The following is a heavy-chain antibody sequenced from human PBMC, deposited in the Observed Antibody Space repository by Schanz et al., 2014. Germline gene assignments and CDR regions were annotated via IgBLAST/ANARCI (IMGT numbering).Heavy chain of an antibody. D-gene: IGHD2-2*01. CDR1: GFTFSSYA. CDR2: MIGSGSSV. J-gene: IGHJ3*02. Sequence: EVQLLESGGGLVQPGGSLRLSCAASGFTFSSYAMSWVRQAPGKGLEWVSRMIGSGSSVFYADSVKGRFTISRDNLKNTVYLQMNSLRAGDTAVYYCARGTMPGTFDIWGQGTMVTVSS. V-gene: IGHV3-23*01. CDR3: ARGTMPGTFDI.